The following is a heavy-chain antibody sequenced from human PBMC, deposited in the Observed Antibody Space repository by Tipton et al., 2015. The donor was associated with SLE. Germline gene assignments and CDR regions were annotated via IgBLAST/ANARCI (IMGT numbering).Heavy chain of an antibody. CDR1: GGSISSYY. V-gene: IGHV4-59*01. CDR2: IYYSGST. Sequence: LRLSCTVSGGSISSYYWSWIRQPPGKGLEWIGYIYYSGSTNYNPSLKSRVTISVDTSKNQFSLKLSSVTAADTAVYYCARWAGPTVNFGYWGQGTLVTVSS. CDR3: ARWAGPTVNFGY. D-gene: IGHD4-11*01. J-gene: IGHJ4*02.